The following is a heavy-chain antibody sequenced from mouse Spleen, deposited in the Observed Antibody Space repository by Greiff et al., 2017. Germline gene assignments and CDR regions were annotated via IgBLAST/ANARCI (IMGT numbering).Heavy chain of an antibody. CDR1: GYTFTDYY. CDR2: INPNNGTT. Sequence: EVQLQQSGPELVKPGASVKISCKASGYTFTDYYMNWVKQSHGKSLEWIGDINPNNGTTSYNQKFKGKATLTVDQSSSTAYMQLNSLTSEDSAVYYCARSSNWEGVDYWGQGTSVTVSS. J-gene: IGHJ4*01. D-gene: IGHD4-1*01. V-gene: IGHV1-26*01. CDR3: ARSSNWEGVDY.